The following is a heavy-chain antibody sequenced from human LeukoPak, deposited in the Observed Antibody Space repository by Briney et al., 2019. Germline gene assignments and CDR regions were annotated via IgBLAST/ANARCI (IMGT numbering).Heavy chain of an antibody. V-gene: IGHV5-51*01. D-gene: IGHD3-16*02. J-gene: IGHJ6*03. CDR2: IYPSDSHT. CDR3: VRHYRPPQDSRAAKSTGYYYYYMDV. CDR1: GYTFPIYW. Sequence: GESLKISCQGSGYTFPIYWIGWVRQTPGKGLEWMGIIYPSDSHTIYSPSFQGQVTVSADKSISIAYLQWSSLKASDTAIYYCVRHYRPPQDSRAAKSTGYYYYYMDVWGTGTTVIVSS.